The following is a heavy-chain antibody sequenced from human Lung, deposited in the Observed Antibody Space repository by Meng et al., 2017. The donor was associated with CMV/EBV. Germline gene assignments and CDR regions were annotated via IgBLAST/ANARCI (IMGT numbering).Heavy chain of an antibody. J-gene: IGHJ4*02. CDR1: SSTLTSST. CDR2: ISCYNGDT. Sequence: LLEAGRVVTMTGYSVSVCCKAFSSTLTSSTISCIRQAPGQGLEWMGWISCYNGDTSYAQKFHGRVTMTTDTTTSTDYMDLRSLRSDDTAVYYCARDHSNTSGRYAYFDYWGQGTLVTVSS. V-gene: IGHV1-18*01. D-gene: IGHD6-19*01. CDR3: ARDHSNTSGRYAYFDY.